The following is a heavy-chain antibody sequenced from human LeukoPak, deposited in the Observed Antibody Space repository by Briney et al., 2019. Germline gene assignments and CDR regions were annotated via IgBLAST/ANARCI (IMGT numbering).Heavy chain of an antibody. Sequence: GASVKVSCKASGYTFTSYGVSWVRQAPGQGLEWMGWINPNSGGTNYAQKFQGRVTMTRDTSISTAYMELSRLRSDDTAVYYCARDGQYYDFWSGNNWFDPWGQGTLVTVSS. CDR1: GYTFTSYG. CDR3: ARDGQYYDFWSGNNWFDP. D-gene: IGHD3-3*01. CDR2: INPNSGGT. V-gene: IGHV1-2*02. J-gene: IGHJ5*02.